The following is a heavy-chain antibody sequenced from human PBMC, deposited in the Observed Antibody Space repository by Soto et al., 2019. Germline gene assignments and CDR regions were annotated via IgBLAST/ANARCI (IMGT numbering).Heavy chain of an antibody. CDR3: AKCFRNYAADNFDN. D-gene: IGHD4-4*01. V-gene: IGHV3-23*01. CDR1: GFTFNNYA. J-gene: IGHJ4*02. Sequence: GGSLRLSCAASGFTFNNYAMSWVRQAPGKGLEWVSTITGGGAGTYYADSVKGRFTISRDNSNNTLYLQMNSLRVEDTALYYCAKCFRNYAADNFDNWGQGTLVTVSS. CDR2: ITGGGAGT.